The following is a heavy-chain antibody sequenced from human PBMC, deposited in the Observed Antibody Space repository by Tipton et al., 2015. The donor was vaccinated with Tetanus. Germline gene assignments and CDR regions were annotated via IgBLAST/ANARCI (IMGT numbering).Heavy chain of an antibody. V-gene: IGHV3-53*01. D-gene: IGHD3-10*01. J-gene: IGHJ4*02. CDR1: GFTVSNYY. CDR2: IYNGDRT. Sequence: SLRLSCAISGFTVSNYYMSWVRQAPGKGLEWVSLIYNGDRTSHADSVKGRFTISRDKPKNTLYLQMNSLRAEDTAVYYCAREAGGFDYWGQGTLVTVSS. CDR3: AREAGGFDY.